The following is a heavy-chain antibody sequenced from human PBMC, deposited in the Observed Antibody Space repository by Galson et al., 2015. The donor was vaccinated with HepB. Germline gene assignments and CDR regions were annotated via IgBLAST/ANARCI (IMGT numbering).Heavy chain of an antibody. CDR3: TRHADTTHFFQGMDV. CDR1: GLTLSGSA. Sequence: SLRLSCAASGLTLSGSAMHWVRQAFGKGLEWVGRIRSEVNSYATAYNESVKGRFTISRDDSKNTAYLQMNSLKTEDAAVYFCTRHADTTHFFQGMDVWGQGTTVTVSS. J-gene: IGHJ6*02. V-gene: IGHV3-73*01. CDR2: IRSEVNSYAT. D-gene: IGHD1-26*01.